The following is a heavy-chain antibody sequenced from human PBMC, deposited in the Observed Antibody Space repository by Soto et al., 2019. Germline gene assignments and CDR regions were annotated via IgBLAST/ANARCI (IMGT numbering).Heavy chain of an antibody. J-gene: IGHJ2*01. CDR3: AKKVSGTGTSGAYWYFDL. D-gene: IGHD4-17*01. CDR1: GFTYSSYA. Sequence: EVQLLESGGGLVQPGGSLRLSCATSGFTYSSYAMSWVRQVPGKGLEWVSGIRGGGDGTFYADSVNGRVTISRDNSKTTLYLQMNSLRAEDTALYYCAKKVSGTGTSGAYWYFDLWGRGTLVTVSS. V-gene: IGHV3-23*01. CDR2: IRGGGDGT.